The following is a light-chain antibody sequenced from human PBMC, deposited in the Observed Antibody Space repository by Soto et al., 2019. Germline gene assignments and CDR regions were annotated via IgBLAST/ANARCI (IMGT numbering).Light chain of an antibody. CDR1: SGHSSYA. V-gene: IGLV4-69*01. CDR2: LNSDGSH. CDR3: QTWGTGIWV. Sequence: QPVLTQSPSASASLGASVKLTCTLSSGHSSYAIAWHQQQPEKGPRYLMKLNSDGSHSKGDGIPDRFSGSGSVAERSLTIPSVQSEDDADYYCQTWGTGIWVFGGGTKLTVL. J-gene: IGLJ3*02.